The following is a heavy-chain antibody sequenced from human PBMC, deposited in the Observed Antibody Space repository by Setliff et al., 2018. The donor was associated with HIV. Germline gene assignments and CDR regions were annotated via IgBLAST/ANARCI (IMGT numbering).Heavy chain of an antibody. CDR1: GFTFDDYA. D-gene: IGHD3-10*01. CDR2: ISGSGTTT. CDR3: ARDGHLYGQPFDY. Sequence: GGSLRLSCAASGFTFDDYAVTWVRQAPGKGLDYVSAISGSGTTTYYADSVRGRFTISRDNSTNTVYLQLDSLSAEDAAVYFCARDGHLYGQPFDYWGQGALVTVSS. J-gene: IGHJ4*02. V-gene: IGHV3-23*01.